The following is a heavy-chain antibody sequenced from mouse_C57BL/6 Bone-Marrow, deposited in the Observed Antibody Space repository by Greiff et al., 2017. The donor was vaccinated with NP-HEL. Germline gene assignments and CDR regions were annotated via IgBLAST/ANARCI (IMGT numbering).Heavy chain of an antibody. Sequence: EVKLVESGEGLVKPGGSLKLSCAASGFTFSSYAMSWVRQTPEKRLEWVAYISSGGDYIYYADTVKGRFTISRDNARNTLYLQMSSLKSEDTAMYYCTRVFYGISYDFDYWGQGTTLTVSS. CDR1: GFTFSSYA. D-gene: IGHD1-1*01. CDR3: TRVFYGISYDFDY. CDR2: ISSGGDYI. V-gene: IGHV5-9-1*02. J-gene: IGHJ2*01.